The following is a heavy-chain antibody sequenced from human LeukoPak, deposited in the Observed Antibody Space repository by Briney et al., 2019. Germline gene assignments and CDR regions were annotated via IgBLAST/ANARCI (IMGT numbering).Heavy chain of an antibody. CDR3: AREGYCSSTSCPYYYYYGMDV. CDR1: GYNFFTYG. V-gene: IGHV1-18*01. D-gene: IGHD2-2*01. CDR2: ISPHNGNA. Sequence: ASVEVSCKASGYNFFTYGITWVRQAPGQGLEWMGWISPHNGNANYAQKLQGRVTMTTDTSTSTAYMELRSLRSDDTAVYYCAREGYCSSTSCPYYYYYGMDVWGQGTTVTVSS. J-gene: IGHJ6*02.